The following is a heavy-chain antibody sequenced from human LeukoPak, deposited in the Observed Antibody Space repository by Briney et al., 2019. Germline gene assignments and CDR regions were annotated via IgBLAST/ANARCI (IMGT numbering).Heavy chain of an antibody. V-gene: IGHV4-38-2*02. CDR3: ARDGFGAFEDY. D-gene: IGHD3-16*01. CDR1: GYSISSGYY. Sequence: SETLSLTCTVSGYSISSGYYWGWIRQPPGKGLEWIGSIYHSGSTYYNPSLKSRVTISVDTSKNQFSLKLSSVIAADTAVYYCARDGFGAFEDYWGQGTLVTVSS. J-gene: IGHJ4*02. CDR2: IYHSGST.